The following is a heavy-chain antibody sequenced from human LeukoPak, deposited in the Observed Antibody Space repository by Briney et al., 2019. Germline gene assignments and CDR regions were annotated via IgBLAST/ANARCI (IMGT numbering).Heavy chain of an antibody. CDR3: ARDRHYDASTVFDP. D-gene: IGHD3-3*01. Sequence: ASAKVSCKASGYTFINYGISWVRQAPGQGLEWMGWISANSGNTKFAQKVQGRITMTTDTSTSTAYMELRSLRSDDTAIYYCARDRHYDASTVFDPWGQGTLVTVSS. J-gene: IGHJ5*02. CDR2: ISANSGNT. CDR1: GYTFINYG. V-gene: IGHV1-18*01.